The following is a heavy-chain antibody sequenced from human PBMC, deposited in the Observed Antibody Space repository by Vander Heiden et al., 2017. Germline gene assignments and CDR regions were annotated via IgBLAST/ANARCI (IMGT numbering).Heavy chain of an antibody. CDR1: GYTLTMNG. V-gene: IGHV1-18*01. CDR3: ARGDNYDYDY. CDR2: ISPYNGHT. Sequence: QVQLVQSGAEVKKPGASVKVSCKASGYTLTMNGITWVRQAPGQGLEWMGWISPYNGHTNYPQKLQGRVTMTTDTSTSTAYMELRSLRSDDTAVYYCARGDNYDYDYWGQGTLVTVSS. J-gene: IGHJ4*02. D-gene: IGHD1-20*01.